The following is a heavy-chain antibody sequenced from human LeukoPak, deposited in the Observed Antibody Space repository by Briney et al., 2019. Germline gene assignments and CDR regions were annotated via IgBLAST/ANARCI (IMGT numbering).Heavy chain of an antibody. CDR1: GGTFSSYA. J-gene: IGHJ4*02. D-gene: IGHD6-13*01. Sequence: ASVKVSCKASGGTFSSYAISWVRQAPGQGLEWMGGIIPIFGTANYAQKFRGRVTITADESTSTAYMELSSLRSEDTAVYYCARASSSWYGFDYWGQGTLVTVSS. CDR2: IIPIFGTA. CDR3: ARASSSWYGFDY. V-gene: IGHV1-69*01.